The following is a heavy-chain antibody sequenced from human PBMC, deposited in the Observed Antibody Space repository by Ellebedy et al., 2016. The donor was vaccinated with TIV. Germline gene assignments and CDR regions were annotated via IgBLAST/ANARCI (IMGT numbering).Heavy chain of an antibody. Sequence: GGSLRLXXAASGFTFSDYYMTWIRQAPGKGLEWVAYISSSGSTIYYADSVKGRFTISRDNAKKSLDLQMNSLRAEDTAVYYCAREVVVTGSPYYFDYWGQGTLVTVSS. J-gene: IGHJ4*02. D-gene: IGHD2-21*02. CDR1: GFTFSDYY. V-gene: IGHV3-11*01. CDR2: ISSSGSTI. CDR3: AREVVVTGSPYYFDY.